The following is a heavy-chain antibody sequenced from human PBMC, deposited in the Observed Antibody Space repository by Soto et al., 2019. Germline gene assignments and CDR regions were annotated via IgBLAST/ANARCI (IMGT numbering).Heavy chain of an antibody. J-gene: IGHJ5*02. CDR1: GGSISSYY. V-gene: IGHV4-59*01. CDR2: IYYSGST. D-gene: IGHD3-3*01. Sequence: PSETLSLTCTVSGGSISSYYWSWIRQPPGKGLEWIGYIYYSGSTNYNPSLKSRVTISVDTSKNQFSLKLSSVTAADTSVYYCARDNDFWSGTNWFDPWGQGTLVTVSS. CDR3: ARDNDFWSGTNWFDP.